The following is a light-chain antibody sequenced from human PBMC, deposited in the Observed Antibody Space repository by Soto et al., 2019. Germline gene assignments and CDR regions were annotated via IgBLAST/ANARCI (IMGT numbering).Light chain of an antibody. CDR2: EVT. Sequence: HSALTQPPSASGSPGQSVTISCTGTSSDVGANNYVSWYQQHPGKAPKLMIYEVTKRPSGVPDRFSCSKSGNTASLTVSGLQAEDEADYYCSSSAATNRVFGTGTKVTVL. V-gene: IGLV2-8*01. CDR1: SSDVGANNY. J-gene: IGLJ1*01. CDR3: SSSAATNRV.